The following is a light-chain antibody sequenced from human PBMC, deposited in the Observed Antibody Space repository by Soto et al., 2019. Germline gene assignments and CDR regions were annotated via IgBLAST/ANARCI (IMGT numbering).Light chain of an antibody. V-gene: IGKV3-20*01. CDR3: QQYGSSPST. J-gene: IGKJ5*01. CDR2: GAS. CDR1: HSVSSTY. Sequence: EIVLTQSPGTLSLSPGERATLSCRASHSVSSTYLAWYQQNRGQAPRLLIYGASSRATGIPDRFSGSGSGTDFTLTISRLEPEDFAGYYCQQYGSSPSTFGQGTRLEIK.